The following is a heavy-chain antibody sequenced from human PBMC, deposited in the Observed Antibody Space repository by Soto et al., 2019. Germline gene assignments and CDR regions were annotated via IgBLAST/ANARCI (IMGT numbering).Heavy chain of an antibody. CDR1: GFTFSGFY. CDR3: ARSPYSLEGDGQHYYYGMDL. Sequence: QVQLVQSGAAVKRPGASVKVSCEPSGFTFSGFYLHWVRQAPGQGLEWMGWIKPNTDDTGYAQKFEGRVTLTWDTSSSAGYLDLSRMRSDDKAVYYCARSPYSLEGDGQHYYYGMDLWGLGTTVTVSS. V-gene: IGHV1-2*02. J-gene: IGHJ6*02. D-gene: IGHD2-15*01. CDR2: IKPNTDDT.